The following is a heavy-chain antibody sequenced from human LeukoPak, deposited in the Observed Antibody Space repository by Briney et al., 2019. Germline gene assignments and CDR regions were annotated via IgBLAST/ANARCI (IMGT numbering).Heavy chain of an antibody. CDR1: GYSFTSYW. V-gene: IGHV5-51*01. CDR3: ARGGDSGSYYPSDAFDI. Sequence: GESLKISCKGSGYSFTSYWIGWVRQMPGKGLEWIGIIYPGDSDTRYSPSFQGQVTISADKSISTAYLQWCSLKASDTAMYYCARGGDSGSYYPSDAFDIWGQGTMVTVSS. D-gene: IGHD1-26*01. J-gene: IGHJ3*02. CDR2: IYPGDSDT.